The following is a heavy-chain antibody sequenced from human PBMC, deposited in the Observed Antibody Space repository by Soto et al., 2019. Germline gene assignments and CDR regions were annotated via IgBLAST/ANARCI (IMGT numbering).Heavy chain of an antibody. CDR1: GYTFSNYG. CDR2: ISLYSDGT. Sequence: VASVKVSCKTSGYTFSNYGITGVRQAPGQPLEWLGWISLYSDGTNYAQKFQGRVSMTTDTSTTTAYMELRSLRSDDTAVYYCARVVPGAEAWFGPWGQGTLVTVSS. V-gene: IGHV1-18*01. CDR3: ARVVPGAEAWFGP. J-gene: IGHJ5*02. D-gene: IGHD2-2*01.